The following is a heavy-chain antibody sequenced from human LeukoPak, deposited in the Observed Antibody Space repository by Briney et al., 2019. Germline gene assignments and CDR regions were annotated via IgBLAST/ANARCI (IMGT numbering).Heavy chain of an antibody. V-gene: IGHV1-46*01. Sequence: ASVKVSCKASGYTFTSYYMHWVRQAPGQGLEWMGLINPTGGSTGYAQKFQGRVTMTSDTSISTAYMELSRLRSDDTAVYYCARDRLDYYGSGSYGFDIWGQGTMVTVSS. J-gene: IGHJ3*02. CDR3: ARDRLDYYGSGSYGFDI. D-gene: IGHD3-10*01. CDR2: INPTGGST. CDR1: GYTFTSYY.